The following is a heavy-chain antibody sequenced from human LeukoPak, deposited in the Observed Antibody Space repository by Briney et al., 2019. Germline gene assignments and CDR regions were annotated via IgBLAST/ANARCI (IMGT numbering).Heavy chain of an antibody. V-gene: IGHV3-21*01. CDR1: GFTFSSYS. Sequence: GGSLRLSCAASGFTFSSYSMNWVRQAPGKGLEWVSSISSSSSYIYYADSVKGRFTISRDNAKNSLYLQMNSLRAEDTAVYYCARDWRDGYNYVGNYWGQGTLVTVSS. CDR3: ARDWRDGYNYVGNY. CDR2: ISSSSSYI. J-gene: IGHJ4*02. D-gene: IGHD5-24*01.